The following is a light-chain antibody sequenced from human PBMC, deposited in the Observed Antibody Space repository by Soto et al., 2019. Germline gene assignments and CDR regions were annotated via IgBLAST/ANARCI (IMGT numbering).Light chain of an antibody. V-gene: IGLV1-47*01. Sequence: VLTQPPSASGTPGQRVTISCSGSSSNIGSNYVYWYQQLSGTAPKLLIYRNNQRPSGVPDRFSGSKSGTSASLAISGLRSEDEADYYCAAWDDSLSGRVFGTGTKVTVL. CDR1: SSNIGSNY. J-gene: IGLJ1*01. CDR3: AAWDDSLSGRV. CDR2: RNN.